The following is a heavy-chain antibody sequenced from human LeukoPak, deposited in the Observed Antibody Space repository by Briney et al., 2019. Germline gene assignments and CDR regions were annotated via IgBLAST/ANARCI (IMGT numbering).Heavy chain of an antibody. J-gene: IGHJ4*02. D-gene: IGHD2-8*01. CDR1: GGTFSSYA. CDR3: ARRALDCTNGVCYTYFDY. CDR2: IIPIFGTA. V-gene: IGHV1-69*06. Sequence: SVTVSCKASGGTFSSYAISWVRQAPGQGLEWMGGIIPIFGTANYAQKFQGRVTITADKSTSTAYMELSSLRSEDTAVYYCARRALDCTNGVCYTYFDYWGQGTLVTVSS.